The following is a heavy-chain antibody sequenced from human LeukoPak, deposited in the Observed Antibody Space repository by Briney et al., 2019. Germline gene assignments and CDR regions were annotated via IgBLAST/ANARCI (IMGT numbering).Heavy chain of an antibody. CDR2: IKQDGSEK. D-gene: IGHD6-6*01. CDR3: ARVYRSSSGYCFDY. V-gene: IGHV3-7*01. J-gene: IGHJ4*02. CDR1: GSTFSNYW. Sequence: GGSLRLSCAASGSTFSNYWMSWVRQGPGKGLEWVANIKQDGSEKYYVDSVKGRFTISRDNAENSLFLQMNSLRAEDTAVYYCARVYRSSSGYCFDYWAQGTLVTASS.